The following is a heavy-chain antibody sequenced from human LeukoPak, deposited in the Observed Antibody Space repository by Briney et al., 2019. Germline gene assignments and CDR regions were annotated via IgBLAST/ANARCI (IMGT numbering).Heavy chain of an antibody. CDR1: GFTVSSNY. Sequence: GGSLRLSCAASGFTVSSNYMSWVRQAPGKGLEWVSVIYSGGSTYYADSVKGRFTISRDNSKNTLYLQMNSPRAEDTAVYYCARVVGSGYDYFGYWGQGTLVTVSS. D-gene: IGHD5-12*01. CDR3: ARVVGSGYDYFGY. V-gene: IGHV3-53*01. J-gene: IGHJ4*02. CDR2: IYSGGST.